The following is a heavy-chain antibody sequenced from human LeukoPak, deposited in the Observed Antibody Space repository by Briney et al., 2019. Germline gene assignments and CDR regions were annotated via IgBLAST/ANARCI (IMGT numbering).Heavy chain of an antibody. J-gene: IGHJ4*02. CDR2: INHGGST. CDR1: GGSLSGYY. D-gene: IGHD3-22*01. V-gene: IGHV4-34*01. Sequence: PSETQSLTCAVYGGSLSGYYWNWIRQPPGKGLEWIGEINHGGSTKYNPFLKSRVTISVDTSKNQFSLKLTSVTAADTAVYYCARAWRGIVSVVSYWGQGTLVTVSS. CDR3: ARAWRGIVSVVSY.